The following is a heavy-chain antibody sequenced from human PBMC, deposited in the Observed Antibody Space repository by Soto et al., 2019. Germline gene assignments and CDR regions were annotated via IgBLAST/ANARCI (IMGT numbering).Heavy chain of an antibody. CDR2: ISGSGGST. Sequence: GGSLRLSCAASGFTFSSYAMSWVRQAPGKGLEWVSAISGSGGSTYYADSVKGRFTISRDNAKNSLYLQMNSLRPEDTALYYCAKARLWGGDGYNSYYYNAMDVWGQGTTVTVSS. D-gene: IGHD3-16*01. V-gene: IGHV3-23*01. CDR1: GFTFSSYA. J-gene: IGHJ6*02. CDR3: AKARLWGGDGYNSYYYNAMDV.